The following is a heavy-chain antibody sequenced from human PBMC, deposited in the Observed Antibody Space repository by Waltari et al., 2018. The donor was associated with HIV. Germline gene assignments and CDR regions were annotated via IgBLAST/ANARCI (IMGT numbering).Heavy chain of an antibody. CDR3: AKGQYQGGWPLDY. J-gene: IGHJ4*02. CDR2: MSNDGNEE. CDR1: AFTFRSYG. Sequence: QVRLAESGGGVVQPGGSLKLSCAASAFTFRSYGMHWVRQAPGKGLEWVAFMSNDGNEENYVGSVKGRFSISRDNSNSTLYLQMNSLRPEDTAVYYCAKGQYQGGWPLDYWGQGTLVTVAS. D-gene: IGHD6-19*01. V-gene: IGHV3-30*18.